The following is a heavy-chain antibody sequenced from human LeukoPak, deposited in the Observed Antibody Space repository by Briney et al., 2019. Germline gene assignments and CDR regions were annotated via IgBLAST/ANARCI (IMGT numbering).Heavy chain of an antibody. CDR1: GYTFTSYA. Sequence: GASVKVSCKASGYTFTSYAMHWVRQAPGQRLEWMGWINAGNGNTKYSQKFQGRVTITRDTSASTAYMELSSLRSEDTAVYYCARDQNGQQLVNYFDCWGQGTLVTVSS. D-gene: IGHD6-13*01. V-gene: IGHV1-3*01. CDR3: ARDQNGQQLVNYFDC. J-gene: IGHJ4*02. CDR2: INAGNGNT.